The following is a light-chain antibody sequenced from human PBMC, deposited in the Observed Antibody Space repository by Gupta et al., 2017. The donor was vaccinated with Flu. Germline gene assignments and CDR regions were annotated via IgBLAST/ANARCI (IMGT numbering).Light chain of an antibody. CDR2: DAS. V-gene: IGKV3-11*01. J-gene: IGKJ4*01. CDR1: QSIAIY. Sequence: ETVLTQSPATLSLSPGERATLSCKSSQSIAIYLTWYQHKPGQAPRLLIYDASKRATGVKDRFSGSGSGTDFTLTISSLEPEDFAVYDCQVLTFGGGTMVEMK. CDR3: QVLT.